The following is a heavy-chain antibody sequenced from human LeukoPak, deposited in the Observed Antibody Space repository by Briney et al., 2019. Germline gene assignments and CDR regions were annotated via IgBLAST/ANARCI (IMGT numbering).Heavy chain of an antibody. CDR2: ISGSGDST. D-gene: IGHD3-22*01. Sequence: GGSLRLSCAASGFTFSSYAMSWVRQAPGKGLEWVSAISGSGDSTYYSDSVKGRFTISRDNSKNALYVQMNSLRAEDTAVYYCAKPLVSDYYDSSGYWGYWAQGTPVTVSS. CDR3: AKPLVSDYYDSSGYWGY. V-gene: IGHV3-23*01. CDR1: GFTFSSYA. J-gene: IGHJ4*02.